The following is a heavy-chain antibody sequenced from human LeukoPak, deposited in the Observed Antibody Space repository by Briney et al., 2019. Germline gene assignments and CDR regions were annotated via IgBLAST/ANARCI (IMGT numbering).Heavy chain of an antibody. Sequence: SATLSLTCTVSGSSVSNYYWSWIRQPPEKALEWIGYVSNSGSTDYHPSLKSRVTISVDTSKNLFSLKLSSVTAADTAVYYCARVATGAKPFDPWGQGTLVTVSS. CDR3: ARVATGAKPFDP. D-gene: IGHD1-7*01. CDR2: VSNSGST. V-gene: IGHV4-59*02. CDR1: GSSVSNYY. J-gene: IGHJ5*02.